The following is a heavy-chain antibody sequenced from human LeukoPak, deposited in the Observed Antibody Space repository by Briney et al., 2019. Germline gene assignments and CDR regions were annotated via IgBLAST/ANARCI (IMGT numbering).Heavy chain of an antibody. CDR1: GGTFSSYT. D-gene: IGHD2-2*01. V-gene: IGHV1-69*02. CDR2: IIPILGIA. J-gene: IGHJ3*02. CDR3: ASQDPGYCSSTSRYDAFDI. Sequence: SVKVSCKASGGTFSSYTISRVRQAPGQGLEWMGRIIPILGIANYAQKFQGRVTITADKSTSTAYMELSSLRSEDTAVYYCASQDPGYCSSTSRYDAFDIWGQGTMVTVSS.